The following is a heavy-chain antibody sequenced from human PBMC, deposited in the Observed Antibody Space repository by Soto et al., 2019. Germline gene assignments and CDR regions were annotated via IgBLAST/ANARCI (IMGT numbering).Heavy chain of an antibody. CDR1: GFTFDDYA. CDR3: AKEGCTNGVCYEDFDY. V-gene: IGHV3-9*01. Sequence: GGSLRLSCAASGFTFDDYAMHWVRQAPGKGLEWVSGISWNSGSIGYADSVKGRFTISRDNAKNSLYLQMNSLRAEDTALYYCAKEGCTNGVCYEDFDYWGQGTLVTVSS. J-gene: IGHJ4*02. CDR2: ISWNSGSI. D-gene: IGHD2-8*01.